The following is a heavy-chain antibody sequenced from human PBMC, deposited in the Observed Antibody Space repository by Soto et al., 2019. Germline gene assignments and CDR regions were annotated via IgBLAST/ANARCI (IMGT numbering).Heavy chain of an antibody. Sequence: ESGGGLVQPGGSLRLSCAASGFTFSSHSMNWVRQAPGKGLEWVSYISLNLQTIYYADSVKGRFTISRDNAKNSLYLQMNTLTAEDTAVYYCTRDLTGYAMDVWGQGTTVTVSS. J-gene: IGHJ6*02. V-gene: IGHV3-48*03. CDR2: ISLNLQTI. CDR1: GFTFSSHS. D-gene: IGHD2-2*01. CDR3: TRDLTGYAMDV.